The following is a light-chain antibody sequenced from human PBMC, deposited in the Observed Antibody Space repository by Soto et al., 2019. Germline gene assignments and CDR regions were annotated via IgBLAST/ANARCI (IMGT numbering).Light chain of an antibody. CDR2: LND. J-gene: IGLJ1*01. CDR3: AAWDDSLNAL. V-gene: IGLV1-44*01. Sequence: QSVLTQPPSLSATPGQRVNISCSGSLSNIGDNAVNWYQQLPGAAPKLLIYLNDQRPSGVPDRFSGSKSGTSAFLAISGLQSEDEAHYYCAAWDDSLNALFGTGTKVIV. CDR1: LSNIGDNA.